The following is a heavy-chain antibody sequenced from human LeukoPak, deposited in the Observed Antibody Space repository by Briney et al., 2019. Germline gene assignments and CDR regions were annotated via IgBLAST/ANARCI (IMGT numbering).Heavy chain of an antibody. J-gene: IGHJ4*02. CDR3: ATLHGGNPSDY. CDR1: GGTFSSYA. V-gene: IGHV1-69*05. D-gene: IGHD4-23*01. CDR2: IIPIFGTA. Sequence: GASVKVSYKASGGTFSSYAISWVRQAPGQGLEWMGGIIPIFGTANYAQKFQGRVTITTDESTSTAYMELSSLRSADTAVYYCATLHGGNPSDYWGQGTLVTVSS.